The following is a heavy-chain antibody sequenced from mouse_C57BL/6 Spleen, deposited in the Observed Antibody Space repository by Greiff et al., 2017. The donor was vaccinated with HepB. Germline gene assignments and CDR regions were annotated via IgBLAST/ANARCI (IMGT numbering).Heavy chain of an antibody. CDR1: GYTFTEYT. CDR3: ARHAFYDGYYGGAMDY. CDR2: FYPGSGSI. Sequence: QVQLKESGAELVKPGASVKLSCKASGYTFTEYTIHWVKQRSGQGLEWIGWFYPGSGSIKYNEKFKDKATLTADKSSSTVYMELSRLTSEDSAVYFCARHAFYDGYYGGAMDYWGQGTSVTVSS. V-gene: IGHV1-62-2*01. D-gene: IGHD2-3*01. J-gene: IGHJ4*01.